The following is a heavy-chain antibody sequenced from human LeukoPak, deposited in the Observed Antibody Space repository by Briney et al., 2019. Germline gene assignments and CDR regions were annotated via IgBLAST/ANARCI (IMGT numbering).Heavy chain of an antibody. Sequence: GGSLRLSCAASGFTFSSNAMSWVRQAPGKGLEWVSAISGSGGSTHYADSVKGRYTISRDNAKNSLFLQMNSLRAEDTALYYCAKDMSSGIVAADMDYWGQGILVIVSS. CDR2: ISGSGGST. CDR3: AKDMSSGIVAADMDY. J-gene: IGHJ4*02. CDR1: GFTFSSNA. V-gene: IGHV3-23*01. D-gene: IGHD6-13*01.